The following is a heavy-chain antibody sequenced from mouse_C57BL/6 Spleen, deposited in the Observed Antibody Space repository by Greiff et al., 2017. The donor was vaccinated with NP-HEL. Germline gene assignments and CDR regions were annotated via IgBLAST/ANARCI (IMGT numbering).Heavy chain of an antibody. V-gene: IGHV1-15*01. D-gene: IGHD1-1*01. CDR1: GYTFTDYE. CDR2: IDPETGGT. J-gene: IGHJ2*01. CDR3: THYYYGSSCGY. Sequence: QVQLQQSGAELVRPGASVTLSCKASGYTFTDYEMHWVKQTPVHGLEWIGAIDPETGGTAYNQKFKGKAILTADKSSSTAYMELRSLTSEDSAVYYCTHYYYGSSCGYWGQGTTLTVSS.